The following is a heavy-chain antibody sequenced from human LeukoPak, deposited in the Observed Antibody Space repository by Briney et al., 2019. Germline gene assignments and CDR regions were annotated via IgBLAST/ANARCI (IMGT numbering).Heavy chain of an antibody. CDR2: INHSGST. Sequence: SETLSLTCTVSGGSISSYYWSWIRQPPGKGLEWIGEINHSGSTNYNPSLKSRVTISVDTSKNQFSLKLSSVTAADTAVYYCASVYRGTGRFDPWGQGTLVTVSS. V-gene: IGHV4-34*01. D-gene: IGHD3-10*01. CDR1: GGSISSYY. J-gene: IGHJ5*02. CDR3: ASVYRGTGRFDP.